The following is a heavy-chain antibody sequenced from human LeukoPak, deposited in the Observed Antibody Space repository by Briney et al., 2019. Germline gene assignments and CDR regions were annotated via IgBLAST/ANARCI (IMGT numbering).Heavy chain of an antibody. CDR1: GYTFTTYA. CDR3: ARPHAPYYYYGMDV. Sequence: ASVKVSCTASGYTFTTYAMNWVRQAPGQGLEWMGWINTNTRNPTYAQGFTGRFVFSLDTSVSTAYLQISSLKAEDTAVYYCARPHAPYYYYGMDVGGQGTTVTVSS. V-gene: IGHV7-4-1*02. J-gene: IGHJ6*02. CDR2: INTNTRNP.